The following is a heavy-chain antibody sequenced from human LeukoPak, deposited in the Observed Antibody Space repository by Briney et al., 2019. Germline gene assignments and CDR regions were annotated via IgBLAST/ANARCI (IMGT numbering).Heavy chain of an antibody. V-gene: IGHV4-34*01. CDR1: GGSFSGYD. CDR3: ARHVAKAEQLTLRSYYYYYYYMDV. CDR2: VYHSGGT. D-gene: IGHD6-13*01. J-gene: IGHJ6*03. Sequence: SETLSLTCAVLGGSFSGYDWSWIRHSPGKGLECIGEVYHSGGTNYNPSLKGRVTISLDTSKSQFSLKLSSVTAADTAVYYCARHVAKAEQLTLRSYYYYYYYMDVWGKGTTVTVSS.